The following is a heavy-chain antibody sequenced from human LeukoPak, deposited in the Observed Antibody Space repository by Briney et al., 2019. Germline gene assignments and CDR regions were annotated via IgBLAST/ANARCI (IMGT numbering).Heavy chain of an antibody. CDR3: ARDHWDGSYSRGDY. J-gene: IGHJ4*02. CDR1: GGTFISYA. CDR2: ITPVFGTR. V-gene: IGHV1-69*13. D-gene: IGHD1-26*01. Sequence: SVKVSCKASGGTFISYAFNWVRQAPGQGLEWMGGITPVFGTRNSAQKFQGRVTITADESTSTAYMELSRLRSEDTAVYYCARDHWDGSYSRGDYWGQGTLVIVSS.